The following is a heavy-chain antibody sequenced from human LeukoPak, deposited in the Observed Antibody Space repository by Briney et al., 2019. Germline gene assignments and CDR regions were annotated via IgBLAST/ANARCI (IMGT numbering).Heavy chain of an antibody. J-gene: IGHJ3*02. Sequence: ASVKVSCKASGGTFSSYAISWVRRAPGQGPEWMGGIIPLFRTANYAQKFQDRVTITADKSTNTAFMELSSLRSEDTAMYYCATNYEILSGYPKNYYFHIWGQGTMVTVSS. CDR1: GGTFSSYA. CDR3: ATNYEILSGYPKNYYFHI. D-gene: IGHD3-9*01. CDR2: IIPLFRTA. V-gene: IGHV1-69*06.